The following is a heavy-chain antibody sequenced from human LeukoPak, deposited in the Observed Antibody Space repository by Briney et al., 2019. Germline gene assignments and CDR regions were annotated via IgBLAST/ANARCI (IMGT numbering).Heavy chain of an antibody. CDR3: ARVSGSFMTGCVDY. J-gene: IGHJ4*02. CDR1: GVSISPYY. V-gene: IGHV4-59*01. D-gene: IGHD3-9*01. Sequence: KPSETLSLTCTVSGVSISPYYWSWIRQPPEKGLEWIGNIYYSGGTNYNPSLKSRVTISVDTSKNQFSLKLSSVTAADTAVYYCARVSGSFMTGCVDYWGQGNLVTVSS. CDR2: IYYSGGT.